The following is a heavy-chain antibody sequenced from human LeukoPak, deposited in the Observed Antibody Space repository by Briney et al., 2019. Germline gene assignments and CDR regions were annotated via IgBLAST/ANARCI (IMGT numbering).Heavy chain of an antibody. Sequence: GGSLRLSCVVSGSTFSTFTMNWVRQAPGKGLEWVSCISSSSSYIYYADSVKGRFTISRDNAKNSLYLQMNSLRAEDTAVYYCARVWTGQWPPHYYYMDVWGKGTTVTISS. CDR2: ISSSSSYI. CDR3: ARVWTGQWPPHYYYMDV. J-gene: IGHJ6*03. V-gene: IGHV3-21*01. D-gene: IGHD6-19*01. CDR1: GSTFSTFT.